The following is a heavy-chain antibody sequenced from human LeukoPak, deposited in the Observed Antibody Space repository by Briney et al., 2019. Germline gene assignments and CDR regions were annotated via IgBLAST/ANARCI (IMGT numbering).Heavy chain of an antibody. Sequence: ASVKVSCKVSGYTFTDYYMHWVQQAPGKGLEWMGLVDPEDGETIYAEKFQGRVTITADTSTDTAYMELSGLRSEDTAVYYCATAETPSGSYGYWGQGTLVTVSS. J-gene: IGHJ4*02. CDR3: ATAETPSGSYGY. CDR2: VDPEDGET. D-gene: IGHD1-26*01. CDR1: GYTFTDYY. V-gene: IGHV1-69-2*01.